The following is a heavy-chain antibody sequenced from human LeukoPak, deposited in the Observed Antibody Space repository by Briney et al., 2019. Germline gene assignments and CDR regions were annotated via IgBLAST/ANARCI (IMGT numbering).Heavy chain of an antibody. J-gene: IGHJ4*02. CDR2: IDPSDSYS. CDR1: GHNFRNHY. D-gene: IGHD3-16*01. V-gene: IGHV5-10-1*01. Sequence: AEPLQISCTYSGHNFRNHYTNWLRQLLAKVLKWMRRIDPSDSYSDYSPSFQGHVTMTADKSTNTAYLQWNSLKTSDTAIYYCARRPAGVLADTDFLESWGQGTLVTVSS. CDR3: ARRPAGVLADTDFLES.